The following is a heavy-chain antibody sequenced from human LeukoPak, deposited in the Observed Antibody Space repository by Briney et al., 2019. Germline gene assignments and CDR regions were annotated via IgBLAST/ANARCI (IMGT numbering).Heavy chain of an antibody. Sequence: SETLFLTCTVSGGSISSYYWSWIRQPAGKGLEWIGRIYTSGSTNYNPSLKSRVTISVDTSKNQFSLKLSSVTAADTAVYYCARGTDYDFWSGYYTDAFDIWGQGTMVTVSS. D-gene: IGHD3-3*01. CDR3: ARGTDYDFWSGYYTDAFDI. V-gene: IGHV4-4*07. CDR2: IYTSGST. CDR1: GGSISSYY. J-gene: IGHJ3*02.